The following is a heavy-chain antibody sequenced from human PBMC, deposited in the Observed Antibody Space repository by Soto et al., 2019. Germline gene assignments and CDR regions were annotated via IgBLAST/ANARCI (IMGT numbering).Heavy chain of an antibody. J-gene: IGHJ4*02. CDR3: AHGSGWLFDY. CDR1: GFSLSTTAVA. Sequence: QITLKESGTTLVKPTQTLTLTCTFSGFSLSTTAVAVGWIRQPPGKALEWLALLYWNDDNHYSPSLRSRLTLTKDTSKNQVVLTMTNMDPVDTATYYCAHGSGWLFDYWSPGTLVTVSS. CDR2: LYWNDDN. V-gene: IGHV2-5*01. D-gene: IGHD6-19*01.